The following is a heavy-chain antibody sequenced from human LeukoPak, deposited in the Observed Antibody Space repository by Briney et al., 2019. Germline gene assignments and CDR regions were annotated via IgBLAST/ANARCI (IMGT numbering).Heavy chain of an antibody. Sequence: GGSLRLSCAASGFTFSNAWMSWVRQAPGKGLEWVGRIKSKTDGGTTDYAAPVKGRFTISRDDSKNTLHLQMNSLKTEDTAVYYCTTDSAGYSSGWYAGNYYYYYGMDVWGQGTTVTVSS. D-gene: IGHD6-19*01. CDR3: TTDSAGYSSGWYAGNYYYYYGMDV. CDR2: IKSKTDGGTT. J-gene: IGHJ6*02. V-gene: IGHV3-15*01. CDR1: GFTFSNAW.